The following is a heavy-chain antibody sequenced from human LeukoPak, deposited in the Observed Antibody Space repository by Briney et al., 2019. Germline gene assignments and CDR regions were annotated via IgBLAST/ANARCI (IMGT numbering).Heavy chain of an antibody. CDR1: GFMFSSNW. Sequence: GGSLRLSCAASGFMFSSNWMSWVRLAPGKGLEWVANIKEDGTETYYVDSLKGRFTISRDNAKNSLYLQMNSLRVEDTAVYYCAKEGRSLQTYWGQGALVTVSS. V-gene: IGHV3-7*03. J-gene: IGHJ4*02. CDR2: IKEDGTET. CDR3: AKEGRSLQTY. D-gene: IGHD5-24*01.